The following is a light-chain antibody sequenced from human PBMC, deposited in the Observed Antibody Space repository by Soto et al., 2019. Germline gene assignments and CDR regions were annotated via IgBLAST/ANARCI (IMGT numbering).Light chain of an antibody. CDR2: GAS. CDR3: HQLNNYTIT. J-gene: IGKJ5*01. Sequence: IHLTQSPSSLSASVGNIFTITCRASQGINNYVAWYQQKTGKAPKLLIYGASTLQSGVPSRLRGSGYGTDLTLTISSMLTEDFETYYCHQLNNYTITFGQGTRLEI. V-gene: IGKV1-9*01. CDR1: QGINNY.